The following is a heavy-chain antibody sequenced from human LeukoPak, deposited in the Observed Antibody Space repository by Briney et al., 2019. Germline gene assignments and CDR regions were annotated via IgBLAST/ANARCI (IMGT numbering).Heavy chain of an antibody. CDR1: GYTFTSYY. Sequence: ASVKVSCKASGYTFTSYYMHWVRQAPGQGLEWMGIINPSGGSTIYAQKFQGRVTMTRDTSTSTVYMQLSSLRAEDTAVYYCARVYSSSSPFDYWGQGTLVTVSS. CDR3: ARVYSSSSPFDY. CDR2: INPSGGST. D-gene: IGHD6-6*01. V-gene: IGHV1-46*01. J-gene: IGHJ4*02.